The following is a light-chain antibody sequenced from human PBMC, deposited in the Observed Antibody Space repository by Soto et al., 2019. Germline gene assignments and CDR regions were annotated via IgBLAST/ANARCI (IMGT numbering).Light chain of an antibody. CDR2: EGS. V-gene: IGLV2-14*02. CDR3: SSYTTSTTRII. J-gene: IGLJ2*01. Sequence: QSVLTQPASVSGSPGQSITISCTGTSSDVGSYNLVSWYQQHPGKAPKLMIYEGSKRPSGVSNRFSGSKSGNTASLTISGLQAEDEADYYCSSYTTSTTRIIFGGGTQLTVL. CDR1: SSDVGSYNL.